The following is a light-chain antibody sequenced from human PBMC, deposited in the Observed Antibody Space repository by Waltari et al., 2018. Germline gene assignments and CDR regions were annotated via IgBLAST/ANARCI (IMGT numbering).Light chain of an antibody. CDR2: GPD. V-gene: IGLV3-19*01. J-gene: IGLJ2*01. Sequence: SSDLTQDPSLSVALGQTVRITCQGDSLRRYYASWYQQRHGQAPILVLYGPDNRPSGIPDRFSGFTSGNTASLTITGAQAEDEADYYCHSRETFSTRLFGGGTRLTV. CDR1: SLRRYY. CDR3: HSRETFSTRL.